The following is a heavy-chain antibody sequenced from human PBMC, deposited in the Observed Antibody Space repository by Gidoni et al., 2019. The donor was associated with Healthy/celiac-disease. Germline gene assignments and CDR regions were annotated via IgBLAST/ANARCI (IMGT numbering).Heavy chain of an antibody. J-gene: IGHJ4*02. CDR1: GYSISSGYY. CDR2: IYHSGST. Sequence: QVQLQESGPGLVKPSETLSLPCAVSGYSISSGYYWGWIRQPPGKGLEWIGSIYHSGSTYYNPSLKSRVTISVDTSKNQFSLKLSSVTAADTAVYYCARGGWELLPPFDYWGQGTLVTVSS. V-gene: IGHV4-38-2*01. CDR3: ARGGWELLPPFDY. D-gene: IGHD1-26*01.